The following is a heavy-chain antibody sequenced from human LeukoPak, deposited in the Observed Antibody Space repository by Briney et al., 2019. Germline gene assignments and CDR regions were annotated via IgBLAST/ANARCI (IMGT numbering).Heavy chain of an antibody. Sequence: GGSLRLSCAASGLTFSSYWMSWVRQAPGKGLEWVANIKQDGSEKYYVDSVKGRFTISRDNAKNSLYLQMNSLRAEDTAVYYCARVAKSGSYWGNYYYYYYMDVWGKGTTVTVSS. CDR1: GLTFSSYW. D-gene: IGHD1-26*01. J-gene: IGHJ6*03. CDR2: IKQDGSEK. CDR3: ARVAKSGSYWGNYYYYYYMDV. V-gene: IGHV3-7*01.